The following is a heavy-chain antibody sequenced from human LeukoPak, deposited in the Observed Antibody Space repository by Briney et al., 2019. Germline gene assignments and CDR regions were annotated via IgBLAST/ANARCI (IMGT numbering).Heavy chain of an antibody. V-gene: IGHV3-7*04. D-gene: IGHD5-18*01. CDR3: AKGAVQLWLWFDY. CDR2: IKQDGSDT. CDR1: GFTFSSYW. J-gene: IGHJ4*02. Sequence: GGSLRLSCAASGFTFSSYWVTWVRQAPGKGLEWVASIKQDGSDTYYVDSVRGRFTISRDNAKNSLYLQMNSLRAEDTAVYYCAKGAVQLWLWFDYWGQGTLVTVSS.